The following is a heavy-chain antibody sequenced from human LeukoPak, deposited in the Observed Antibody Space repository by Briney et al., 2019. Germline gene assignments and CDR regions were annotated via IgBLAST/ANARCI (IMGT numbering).Heavy chain of an antibody. CDR1: GGTFSSYA. V-gene: IGHV1-2*02. CDR2: INPNSGGT. D-gene: IGHD6-13*01. Sequence: ASVKVSCKASGGTFSSYAISWVRQAPGQGLEWMGWINPNSGGTNYAQKFQGRVTMTRDTSISTAYMELSRLRSDDTAVYYCAREAYSSNFDYWGQGTLVTVSS. J-gene: IGHJ4*02. CDR3: AREAYSSNFDY.